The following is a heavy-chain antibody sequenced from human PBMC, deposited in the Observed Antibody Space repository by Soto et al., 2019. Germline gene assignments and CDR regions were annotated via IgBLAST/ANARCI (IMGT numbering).Heavy chain of an antibody. D-gene: IGHD2-2*02. CDR3: ARHDIVVVPAAIPYFQH. CDR2: SSAYNGNT. Sequence: ASVKVSCKASGYTFTSYGISWVRQAPGQGLEWMGWSSAYNGNTNYAQKLQGRVTMTTDTSTSTAYMELRSLRSDDTAVYYCARHDIVVVPAAIPYFQHWGQGTLVTVSS. V-gene: IGHV1-18*01. CDR1: GYTFTSYG. J-gene: IGHJ1*01.